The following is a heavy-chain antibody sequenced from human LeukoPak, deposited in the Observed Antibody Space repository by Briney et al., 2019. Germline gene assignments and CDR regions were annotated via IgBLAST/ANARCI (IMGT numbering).Heavy chain of an antibody. CDR1: GGSFSGYY. CDR3: ARGDYYGSGSYYGRYFDY. Sequence: SETLSFTCAVYGGSFSGYYWSWIRQPPGKGLEWIGEINHSGSTNYNPSLKSRVTISVDTSKNQFSLKLSSVTAADTAVYYCARGDYYGSGSYYGRYFDYWGQGTLVTVSS. CDR2: INHSGST. V-gene: IGHV4-34*01. J-gene: IGHJ4*02. D-gene: IGHD3-10*01.